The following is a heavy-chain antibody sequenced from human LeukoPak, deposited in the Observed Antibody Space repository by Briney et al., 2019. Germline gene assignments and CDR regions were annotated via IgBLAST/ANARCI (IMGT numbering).Heavy chain of an antibody. J-gene: IGHJ3*02. Sequence: PSETLSLTCSFYGRSFRGYYWSWIRQPPGKGLEWIGEINHSGSTNYNPPLKSRVTISVATSKTQFSLKLSSVTAAYTAVYYCARGLRYYDSSGYYLTPTRDDIWGQGTLVTVSS. CDR3: ARGLRYYDSSGYYLTPTRDDI. CDR1: GRSFRGYY. CDR2: INHSGST. D-gene: IGHD3-22*01. V-gene: IGHV4-34*01.